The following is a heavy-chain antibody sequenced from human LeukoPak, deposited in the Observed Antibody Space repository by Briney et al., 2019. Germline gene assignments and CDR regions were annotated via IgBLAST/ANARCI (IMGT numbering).Heavy chain of an antibody. CDR3: VPDATSDSQTAVDY. CDR2: ISYDGSNK. Sequence: GGSLRLSCAASEFTFSSYAMPWVRQAPGKGLEWVAVISYDGSNKYYADSVKGRFTISRDNSKNTLYLQMSSLRAEDTAVYYCVPDATSDSQTAVDYWGQGTLVTVSS. J-gene: IGHJ4*02. V-gene: IGHV3-30*04. D-gene: IGHD5-12*01. CDR1: EFTFSSYA.